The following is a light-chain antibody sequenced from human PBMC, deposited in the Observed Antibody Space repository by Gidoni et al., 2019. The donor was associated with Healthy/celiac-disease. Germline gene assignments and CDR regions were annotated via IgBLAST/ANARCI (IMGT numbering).Light chain of an antibody. V-gene: IGKV1-NL1*01. J-gene: IGKJ4*01. CDR3: QQYYSSPQLT. CDR2: AAS. Sequence: DIQMTQSPFSLSASVGDRVTITCRASQGIRNSLAWYQQKPGKAPKVLLYAASRLESGVPSRFRGSGSGTDYTLTISSLQPEDFATYYCQQYYSSPQLTFGGGTRVEI. CDR1: QGIRNS.